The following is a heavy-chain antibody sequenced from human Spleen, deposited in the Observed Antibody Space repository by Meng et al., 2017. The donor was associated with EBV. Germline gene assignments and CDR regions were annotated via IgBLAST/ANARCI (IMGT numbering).Heavy chain of an antibody. J-gene: IGHJ5*01. CDR1: GYTFSGYY. CDR2: INPRSGGT. V-gene: IGHV1-2*06. CDR3: VRDTAMVNWLEF. Sequence: QGALVRSWAEVKKPGASVKVSFKTSGYTFSGYYIHWVRQAPGHGLEWMGRINPRSGGTNYAQKFQGRVTMTRDTSITTAYMDLSRLRSDDTAVYFCVRDTAMVNWLEFWGRGTLVTVSS. D-gene: IGHD5-18*01.